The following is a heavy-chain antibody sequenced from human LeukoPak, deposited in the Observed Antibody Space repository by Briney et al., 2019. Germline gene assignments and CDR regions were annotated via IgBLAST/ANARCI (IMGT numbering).Heavy chain of an antibody. CDR2: IGSDNKP. D-gene: IGHD4/OR15-4a*01. Sequence: PGGCLTLSCEASGFTFSAYAMTWVRQAPGQGLEWVSSIGSDNKPHNSESVRGRFAISRDNSKSMLFLQLNSLRAEDTALSYCASDLHYRVAMDVWGQG. J-gene: IGHJ6*01. CDR1: GFTFSAYA. V-gene: IGHV3-23*05. CDR3: ASDLHYRVAMDV.